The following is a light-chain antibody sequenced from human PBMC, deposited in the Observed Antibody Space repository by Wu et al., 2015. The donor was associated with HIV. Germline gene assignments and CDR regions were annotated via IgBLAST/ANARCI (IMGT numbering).Light chain of an antibody. J-gene: IGKJ1*01. CDR3: QHRSNWPT. Sequence: EIVLTQSPGTLSLSPGERATLSCRASQSIARDLAWYQQKPGQSPRLLIYGASDRATGIPARFSGSGSGTDFTLTISSLEPEDFAVYYCQHRSNWPTFGQGTKVEIQ. V-gene: IGKV3-11*01. CDR1: QSIARD. CDR2: GAS.